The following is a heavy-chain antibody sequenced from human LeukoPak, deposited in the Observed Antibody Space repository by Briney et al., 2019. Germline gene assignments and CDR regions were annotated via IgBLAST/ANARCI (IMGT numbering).Heavy chain of an antibody. CDR3: ARTTTVRGTYYMDV. CDR1: MGSVSDYY. Sequence: PSEILSLTCTVSMGSVSDYYWSWIRQSPGKGLEWIGNLYFSGTTKYNPSLKSRVTISVDTSKNQFSLKLSSVTAADTAVYYCARTTTVRGTYYMDVWGKGTTVTISS. D-gene: IGHD3-10*01. CDR2: LYFSGTT. J-gene: IGHJ6*03. V-gene: IGHV4-59*02.